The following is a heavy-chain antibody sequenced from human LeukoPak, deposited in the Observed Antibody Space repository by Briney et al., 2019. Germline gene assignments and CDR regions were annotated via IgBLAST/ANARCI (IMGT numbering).Heavy chain of an antibody. D-gene: IGHD3-10*01. CDR1: GFTFFKSA. J-gene: IGHJ1*01. V-gene: IGHV3-23*01. CDR3: AKAPGLPGPSGRVPQT. Sequence: GGSLRLSCAASGFTFFKSAMNWVRQIPGKGLEWVSVISHDSGTTLYADSVRGRFTISRDNSKNTLYLQLSSLRAEDTAVYFCAKAPGLPGPSGRVPQTWGQGTLVTVSS. CDR2: ISHDSGTT.